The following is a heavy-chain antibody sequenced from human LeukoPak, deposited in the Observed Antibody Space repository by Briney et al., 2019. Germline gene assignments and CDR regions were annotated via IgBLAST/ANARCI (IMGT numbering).Heavy chain of an antibody. V-gene: IGHV1-2*02. Sequence: ASVKVSCKASGYTFTGYYMHWVRQAPGQGLEWMGWINPNSGGTNYAQKFQGRVTMTTDTSTSTAYMELRSLRSDDTAVYYCARVDYGGHSDFDYFDYWGQGTLVTVSS. D-gene: IGHD4-23*01. CDR1: GYTFTGYY. J-gene: IGHJ4*02. CDR2: INPNSGGT. CDR3: ARVDYGGHSDFDYFDY.